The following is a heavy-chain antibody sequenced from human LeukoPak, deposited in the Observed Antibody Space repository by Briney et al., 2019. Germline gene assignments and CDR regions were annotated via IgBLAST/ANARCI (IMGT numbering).Heavy chain of an antibody. CDR1: GFTFSRYA. V-gene: IGHV3-21*01. Sequence: GGSLRLSCAASGFTFSRYAMNWVRQAPGQGLEWVSSISTTSSSSYIHYADTMKGRFTITRDNAKSPLYLHMNSLRAEDTAVYYCARVMAGYSYMDVWGKGTTVTVSS. CDR2: ISTTSSSSYI. CDR3: ARVMAGYSYMDV. J-gene: IGHJ6*03. D-gene: IGHD3-10*01.